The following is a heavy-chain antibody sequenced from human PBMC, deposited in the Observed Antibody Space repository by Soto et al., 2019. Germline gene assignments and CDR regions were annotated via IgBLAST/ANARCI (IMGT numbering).Heavy chain of an antibody. CDR2: IYPGDSDT. J-gene: IGHJ6*03. CDR3: ARAKWLRSAAGYYYYMDV. V-gene: IGHV5-51*01. D-gene: IGHD5-12*01. CDR1: GYSFTSYW. Sequence: GESLKISCKGSGYSFTSYWIGWVRQMPGKGLEWMGIIYPGDSDTRYSPSFQGQVTISADKSISTAYLQWSNLKASDTAMYYCARAKWLRSAAGYYYYMDVWGKGTTVTVSS.